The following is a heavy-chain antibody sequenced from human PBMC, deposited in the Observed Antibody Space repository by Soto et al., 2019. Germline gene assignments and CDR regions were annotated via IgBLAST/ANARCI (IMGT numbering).Heavy chain of an antibody. CDR1: GFTVSSNY. V-gene: IGHV3-66*01. CDR2: IYTSGGT. CDR3: ARDAGIAAGGH. Sequence: EVQLVESGGGLVQPGGSLRLSCVASGFTVSSNYMSWVRQAPGKGLEWLSVIYTSGGTYYADSVKGRFTSSSDNPKNALYLQMNSLRAEDTAVYYGARDAGIAAGGHWGQGTLVTVSS. D-gene: IGHD6-13*01. J-gene: IGHJ4*02.